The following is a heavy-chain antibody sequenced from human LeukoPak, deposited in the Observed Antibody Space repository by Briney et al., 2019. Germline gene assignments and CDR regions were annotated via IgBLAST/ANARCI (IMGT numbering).Heavy chain of an antibody. CDR1: GYTFTSYD. Sequence: GASVKVSCKASGYTFTSYDINWVRQATGQGLEWMGWMNPNSGNTGYAQKFQGRDTITRNTSISTAYMELSSLRSEDTAVYYCARFTMVRAYMDVWGKGTTVTVSS. D-gene: IGHD3-10*01. J-gene: IGHJ6*03. CDR2: MNPNSGNT. V-gene: IGHV1-8*03. CDR3: ARFTMVRAYMDV.